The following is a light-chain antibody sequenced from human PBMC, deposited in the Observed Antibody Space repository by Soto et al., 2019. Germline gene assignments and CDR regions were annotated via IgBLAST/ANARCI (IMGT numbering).Light chain of an antibody. J-gene: IGLJ3*02. CDR1: SSDIGRYNY. CDR2: EVS. V-gene: IGLV2-14*01. CDR3: SSYTSASTWV. Sequence: QSALPQPASVSGSPVQSITISCTGTSSDIGRYNYVSWYQQHPGKAPKLMIYEVSDRPSGVSNRFSASKSGNTASLSISGLQDEDEADYYCSSYTSASTWVFGGGTKVPVL.